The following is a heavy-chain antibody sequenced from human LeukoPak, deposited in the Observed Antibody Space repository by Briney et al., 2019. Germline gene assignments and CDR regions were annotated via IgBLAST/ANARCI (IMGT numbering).Heavy chain of an antibody. V-gene: IGHV3-23*01. CDR3: AKDLNYGFDS. D-gene: IGHD3-10*01. CDR2: ISGSGDKT. J-gene: IGHJ4*02. Sequence: GGSLRLSCAASGFAFRTYAMSWVRQAPGKGLEGVSAISGSGDKTFYAESVRGRFTISRDNSRNALYLQMNSLRAEDTAVYYCAKDLNYGFDSWGQGTLVTV. CDR1: GFAFRTYA.